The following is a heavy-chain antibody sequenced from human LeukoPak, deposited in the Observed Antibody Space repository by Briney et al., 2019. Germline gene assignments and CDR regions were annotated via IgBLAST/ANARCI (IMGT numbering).Heavy chain of an antibody. CDR2: IYDSGST. CDR1: AGSISIYY. CDR3: ARGGSGYDSFYYYGMDV. V-gene: IGHV4-59*01. D-gene: IGHD5-12*01. Sequence: SETLSLTYTVSAGSISIYYWRCIRHPPGNGLGCLGYIYDSGSTNYNPYLKSRVTISVDTTKNQFSLKLSSVTAADTAVYYCARGGSGYDSFYYYGMDVWGQGTTVTVSS. J-gene: IGHJ6*02.